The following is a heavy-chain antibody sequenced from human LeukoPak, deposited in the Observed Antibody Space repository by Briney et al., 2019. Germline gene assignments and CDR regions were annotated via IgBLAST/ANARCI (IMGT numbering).Heavy chain of an antibody. CDR3: GKEGAAPGPDFDC. J-gene: IGHJ4*02. V-gene: IGHV4-4*07. D-gene: IGHD6-13*01. CDR1: GASIRSYY. Sequence: SETLSLTCTVSGASIRSYYWSWLRQPAGKGLEWIGRIVPSGITNYNPSLESRVTMSVDTSKNQFSLNLKSVTAADTAVYYCGKEGAAPGPDFDCWGQGILVIVSS. CDR2: IVPSGIT.